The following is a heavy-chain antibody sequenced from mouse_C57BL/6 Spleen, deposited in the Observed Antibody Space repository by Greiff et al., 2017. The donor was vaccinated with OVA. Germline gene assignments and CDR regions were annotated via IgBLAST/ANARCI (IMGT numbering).Heavy chain of an antibody. J-gene: IGHJ3*01. Sequence: QVQLQQSGAELARPGASVKLSCKASGYTFTSYGISWVKQRTGQGLEWIGEIYPRSGNTYYNEKFKGKATLTADKSSSTAYMELRSLTSEDSAVYFCARGDYDYDEAWFAYWGQGTLVTVSA. V-gene: IGHV1-81*01. CDR3: ARGDYDYDEAWFAY. CDR2: IYPRSGNT. CDR1: GYTFTSYG. D-gene: IGHD2-4*01.